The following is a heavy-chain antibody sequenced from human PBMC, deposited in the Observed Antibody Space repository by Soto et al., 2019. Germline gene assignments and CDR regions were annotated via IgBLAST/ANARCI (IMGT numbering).Heavy chain of an antibody. V-gene: IGHV4-30-4*01. D-gene: IGHD3-9*01. CDR2: IYYSGST. J-gene: IGHJ4*02. Sequence: SETLSLTCTVSGGSISSGDYYWSWIRQPPGKGLEWIGYIYYSGSTYYNPSLKSRVTISVDTSKNQFSLKLSSVTAADTAVYYCARDVGYYDILTGYLNRLFDYWGQGTLVTVSS. CDR1: GGSISSGDYY. CDR3: ARDVGYYDILTGYLNRLFDY.